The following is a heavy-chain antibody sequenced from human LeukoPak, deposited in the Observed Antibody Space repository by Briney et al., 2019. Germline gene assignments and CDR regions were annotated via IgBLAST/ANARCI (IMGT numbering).Heavy chain of an antibody. Sequence: GGSLRLSCAASGFTFSSYSMNWVRQAPGKGLEWVSSISSSSSYIYYADSVKGRFTISRDNAKNSLYLQMNSLRAEDTAVYYCARDGSAHYDFWSGYPDYWSQGTLVTVSS. CDR2: ISSSSSYI. D-gene: IGHD3-3*01. CDR1: GFTFSSYS. V-gene: IGHV3-21*01. J-gene: IGHJ4*02. CDR3: ARDGSAHYDFWSGYPDY.